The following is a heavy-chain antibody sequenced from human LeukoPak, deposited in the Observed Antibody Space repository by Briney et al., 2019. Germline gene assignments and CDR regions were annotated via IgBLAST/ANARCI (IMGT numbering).Heavy chain of an antibody. D-gene: IGHD6-13*01. CDR1: GFTFSGSA. Sequence: GGSLRLSRAASGFTFSGSAMHWVRQASGKGLEWVGHIRSRSNSYATAYAASVKGRFTISRDDSKNTAYLQMNSLKTEDTAVYYCTRPGGAVAGTQFDYWGQGTLVTVSS. J-gene: IGHJ4*02. V-gene: IGHV3-73*01. CDR2: IRSRSNSYAT. CDR3: TRPGGAVAGTQFDY.